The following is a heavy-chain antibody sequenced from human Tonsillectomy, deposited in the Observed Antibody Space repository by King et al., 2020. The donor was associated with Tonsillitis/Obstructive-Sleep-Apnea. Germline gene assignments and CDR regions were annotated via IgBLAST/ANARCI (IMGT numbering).Heavy chain of an antibody. Sequence: LVESGGGLVQPGGSLRLSCAASGFTISSYSMNWVRQAPGKGLEWVSYISSSSSTIYYADSVKGRFTISRDNAKNSLYLQMNSLRDEDTAVYYCARLRFLEWLSNYHYYYDMDVWGEGTTVTVSS. CDR3: ARLRFLEWLSNYHYYYDMDV. CDR1: GFTISSYS. CDR2: ISSSSSTI. J-gene: IGHJ6*03. D-gene: IGHD3-3*01. V-gene: IGHV3-48*02.